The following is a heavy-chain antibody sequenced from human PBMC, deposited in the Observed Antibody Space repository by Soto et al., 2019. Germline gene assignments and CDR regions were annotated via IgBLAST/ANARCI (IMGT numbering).Heavy chain of an antibody. D-gene: IGHD1-26*01. CDR1: GFTFNNYG. J-gene: IGHJ3*01. Sequence: QVQLVESGGGVVQPGRSLRLSCAASGFTFNNYGIHWARQAPGKGLEWVAAISNDGSDKYYADSVKGRLTISRDNSKNTGILQMSGLGAEGPAEYYCAKEQARAASRGSDWGQGTRVTVSS. CDR3: AKEQARAASRGSD. V-gene: IGHV3-30*18. CDR2: ISNDGSDK.